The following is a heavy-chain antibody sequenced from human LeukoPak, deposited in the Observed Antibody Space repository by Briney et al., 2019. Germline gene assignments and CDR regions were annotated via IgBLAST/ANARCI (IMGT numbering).Heavy chain of an antibody. J-gene: IGHJ6*03. D-gene: IGHD3-22*01. CDR1: GYTFTSNY. CDR2: ISPSGGST. V-gene: IGHV1-46*01. Sequence: ASVKVSCKAFGYTFTSNYMHWVRQAPGQGPEWMGVISPSGGSTTYAQKFQGRVTLTRDMSTSTDYLELSSLRSEDTAVYYCAVSPDSSGYYLYYYYYYMDVWGKGTTVSVSS. CDR3: AVSPDSSGYYLYYYYYYMDV.